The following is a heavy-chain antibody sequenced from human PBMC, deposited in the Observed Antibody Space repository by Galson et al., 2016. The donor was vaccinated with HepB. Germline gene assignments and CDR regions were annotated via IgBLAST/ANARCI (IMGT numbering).Heavy chain of an antibody. J-gene: IGHJ4*02. CDR3: ARGTLGTTATMAFDY. V-gene: IGHV4-4*02. CDR2: IYQTGTA. CDR1: GASISDNYW. Sequence: SETLSLTCAVSGASISDNYWWSWVRQSPEKGLEWIGEIYQTGTANYNPSFTSRATISVDTSKNQIYLRLDSVTAADTAVYYCARGTLGTTATMAFDYWGQGTLVSVSS. D-gene: IGHD1-7*01.